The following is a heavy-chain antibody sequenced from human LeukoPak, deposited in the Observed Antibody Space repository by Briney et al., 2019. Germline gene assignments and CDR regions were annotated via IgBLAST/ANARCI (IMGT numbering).Heavy chain of an antibody. CDR1: GFTFSSYA. J-gene: IGHJ6*03. D-gene: IGHD2-2*01. CDR2: ISYDGSNK. CDR3: ARDHDSTSAYYYYYYMDV. Sequence: EGSLRLSCAASGFTFSSYAMHWVRQAPGKGLEWVAVISYDGSNKYYADSVKGRFTISRDNSKNTLYLQMNSLRAEDTAVYYCARDHDSTSAYYYYYYMDVWGKGTTVTVSS. V-gene: IGHV3-30*01.